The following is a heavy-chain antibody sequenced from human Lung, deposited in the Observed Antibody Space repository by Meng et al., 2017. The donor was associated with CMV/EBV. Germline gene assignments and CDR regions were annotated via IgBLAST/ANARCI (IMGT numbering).Heavy chain of an antibody. CDR1: GGTFSSYA. D-gene: IGHD2-2*01. Sequence: SVKVSCKASGGTFSSYAISWVRQAPGQGLEWMGGIIPILGIANYAQKFQGRVTITAGKSTSTAYMELSSLRSEDTAVYYCARGTGYCSSTSCWGPDDPSYYFDYWGQGTLVTVSS. CDR3: ARGTGYCSSTSCWGPDDPSYYFDY. V-gene: IGHV1-69*10. CDR2: IIPILGIA. J-gene: IGHJ4*02.